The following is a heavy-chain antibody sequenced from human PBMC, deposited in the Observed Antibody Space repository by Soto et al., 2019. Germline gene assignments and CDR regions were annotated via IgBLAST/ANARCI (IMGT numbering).Heavy chain of an antibody. Sequence: SGPTLVNPTETLTLTCTFSGFSLITRGVGVGWIRQPPGKALEWLAVIYWDDDKRYSPSLKTRLVLTKDTPKNQVLLTMTNMDSVDTATYFCAHIVITFGGVVADDAFDVWGQGTMVTVSS. CDR3: AHIVITFGGVVADDAFDV. J-gene: IGHJ3*01. CDR2: IYWDDDK. V-gene: IGHV2-5*02. CDR1: GFSLITRGVG. D-gene: IGHD3-16*02.